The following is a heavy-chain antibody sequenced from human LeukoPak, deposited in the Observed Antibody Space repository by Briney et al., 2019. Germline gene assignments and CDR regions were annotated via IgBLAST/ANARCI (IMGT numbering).Heavy chain of an antibody. V-gene: IGHV4-30-2*01. CDR2: IYHSGST. CDR1: GFTFSSYA. CDR3: AKDTYYYSNSGYYVFDY. D-gene: IGHD3-22*01. Sequence: LRLSCAASGFTFSSYAMSWIRQPPGKGLEGIGYIYHSGSTYYNPSLKSRVTISVDRSKNQFSLKLSSVTAADTAVYYCAKDTYYYSNSGYYVFDYWGQGTLVTVSS. J-gene: IGHJ4*02.